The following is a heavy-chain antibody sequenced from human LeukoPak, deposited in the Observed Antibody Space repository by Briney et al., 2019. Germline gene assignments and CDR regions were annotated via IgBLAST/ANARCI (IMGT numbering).Heavy chain of an antibody. Sequence: ASVKVSCKASGYTFTSYDINSVRQATGQGLEWMGWMNPNSGNTGYAQKFQGRVTMTRNTSISTAYMELSSLRSEDTAVYYCARIATRTFLTYYDFWSGYYGVPFDPWGQGTLVTVSS. V-gene: IGHV1-8*01. D-gene: IGHD3-3*01. CDR3: ARIATRTFLTYYDFWSGYYGVPFDP. CDR1: GYTFTSYD. J-gene: IGHJ5*02. CDR2: MNPNSGNT.